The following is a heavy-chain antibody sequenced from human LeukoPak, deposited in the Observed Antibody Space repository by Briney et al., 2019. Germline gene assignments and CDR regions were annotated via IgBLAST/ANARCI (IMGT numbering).Heavy chain of an antibody. CDR1: GLTFSSYE. J-gene: IGHJ6*04. Sequence: GGSLRLSCAASGLTFSSYEMNWVRQAPGKGLEWVSYISSSGSTIYYADSVKGRFTISRDNAKNSLYLQMSSLRAEDTAVYYCAELGITMIGGVWGKGTTVTISS. CDR3: AELGITMIGGV. V-gene: IGHV3-48*03. D-gene: IGHD3-10*02. CDR2: ISSSGSTI.